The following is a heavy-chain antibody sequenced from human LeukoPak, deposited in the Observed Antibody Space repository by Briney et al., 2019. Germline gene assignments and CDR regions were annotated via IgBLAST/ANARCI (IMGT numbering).Heavy chain of an antibody. J-gene: IGHJ4*02. Sequence: GGSLRLSCAASGFTFSTYAVNWVRQAPGKGLEWVSTISGSGDSTYYADSVKGRFTISRDNSKNTLHLQMNSLRAEDTAVYYCAKNGNYYDSSGYDYFDYWGQGTLVTVSS. CDR3: AKNGNYYDSSGYDYFDY. V-gene: IGHV3-23*01. D-gene: IGHD3-22*01. CDR1: GFTFSTYA. CDR2: ISGSGDST.